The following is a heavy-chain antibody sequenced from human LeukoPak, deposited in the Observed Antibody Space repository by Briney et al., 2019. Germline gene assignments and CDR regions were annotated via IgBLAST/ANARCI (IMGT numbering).Heavy chain of an antibody. CDR2: INAGNGNT. CDR3: ARVDGIAVAVTDY. CDR1: GYTFTSYA. Sequence: ASVKVSCKASGYTFTSYAMHWVRQAPGQRLEWMGWINAGNGNTKYSQKFQGRVTITRDTSASTAYMELRSLRSDDTAVYYCARVDGIAVAVTDYWGQGTLVTVSS. D-gene: IGHD6-19*01. J-gene: IGHJ4*02. V-gene: IGHV1-3*01.